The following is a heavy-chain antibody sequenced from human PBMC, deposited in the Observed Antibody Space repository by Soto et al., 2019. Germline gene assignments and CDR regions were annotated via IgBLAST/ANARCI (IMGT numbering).Heavy chain of an antibody. J-gene: IGHJ5*02. CDR2: IYYSGST. CDR1: GGSISSGGYY. Sequence: SSETLSLTCTVSGGSISSGGYYWSWIRQHPGKGLEWIGYIYYSGSTYYNPSLKSRVTISVDTSKNQFSLKPSSVTAADTAVYYCARGVAPMVYAIRGAWFDPWGQGTLVTVSS. CDR3: ARGVAPMVYAIRGAWFDP. D-gene: IGHD2-8*01. V-gene: IGHV4-31*03.